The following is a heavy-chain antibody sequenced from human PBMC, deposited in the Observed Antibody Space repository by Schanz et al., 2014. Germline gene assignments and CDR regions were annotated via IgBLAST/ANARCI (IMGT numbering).Heavy chain of an antibody. V-gene: IGHV3-9*01. D-gene: IGHD1-7*01. CDR1: GFTFSASA. J-gene: IGHJ4*02. CDR3: AMGGYQLHH. Sequence: VQLVDSGGGLVQPGGSLKLSCAASGFTFSASAMHWVRQAPGKGLEWVSGMSWNAGSLGYGDSVKGRFTISRDNAENTLYLQMNSLRVEDTAVYYCAMGGYQLHHWGQGTLVTVSS. CDR2: MSWNAGSL.